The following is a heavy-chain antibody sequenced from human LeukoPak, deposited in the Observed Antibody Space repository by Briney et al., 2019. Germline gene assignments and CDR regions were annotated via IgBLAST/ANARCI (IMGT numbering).Heavy chain of an antibody. D-gene: IGHD4-17*01. CDR1: GFTFSDYG. Sequence: GGSLRLSCAASGFTFSDYGLHWVRQAPGKGLEWVAFIRYDGSFKYYADSVKGRFTVSRDNAQNSMYLQMNSLRDEDTAVYYCARDTLVYADSPDAFDIWGQGTMVTVSS. CDR3: ARDTLVYADSPDAFDI. J-gene: IGHJ3*02. V-gene: IGHV3-30*02. CDR2: IRYDGSFK.